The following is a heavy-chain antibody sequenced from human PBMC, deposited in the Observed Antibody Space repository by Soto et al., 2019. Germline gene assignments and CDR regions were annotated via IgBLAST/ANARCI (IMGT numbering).Heavy chain of an antibody. V-gene: IGHV4-39*01. CDR2: IYYSGST. D-gene: IGHD3-10*01. Sequence: SETLSLTCTVSGGSISSSSYYWGWIRQPPGKGLEWIGSIYYSGSTYYNPSLKSRVTISVDTPKNQFSLKLSSVTAADTAVYYCARPHYYGSGGVYGMDVWGQGTTVTVSS. CDR1: GGSISSSSYY. CDR3: ARPHYYGSGGVYGMDV. J-gene: IGHJ6*02.